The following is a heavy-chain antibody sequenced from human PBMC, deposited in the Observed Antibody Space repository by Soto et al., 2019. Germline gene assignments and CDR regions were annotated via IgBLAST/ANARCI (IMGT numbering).Heavy chain of an antibody. Sequence: WSLRLSCAASGFTFSSYWMHWVRQAPGKGLVWVSRINSDGSSTSYADSVKGRFTISRDNAKNTLYLQMNSLRAEDTAVYYCARDDSSSWYGSDAFDIWGQGKIVTVS. J-gene: IGHJ3*02. CDR2: INSDGSST. CDR1: GFTFSSYW. CDR3: ARDDSSSWYGSDAFDI. D-gene: IGHD6-13*01. V-gene: IGHV3-74*01.